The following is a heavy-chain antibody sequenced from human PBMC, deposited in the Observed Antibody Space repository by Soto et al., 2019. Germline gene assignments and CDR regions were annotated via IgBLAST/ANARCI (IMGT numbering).Heavy chain of an antibody. CDR1: GYTCTSYA. V-gene: IGHV1-3*01. D-gene: IGHD4-17*01. CDR3: ARHWTTRPFDP. CDR2: INAGNGNT. Sequence: SVKVSCKASGYTCTSYAMHWVRQAPGQRLEWMGWINAGNGNTKYSQKFQGRVTITRDTSASTAYMELNSLRADDTAVYYCARHWTTRPFDPWGQGTLVTVSS. J-gene: IGHJ5*02.